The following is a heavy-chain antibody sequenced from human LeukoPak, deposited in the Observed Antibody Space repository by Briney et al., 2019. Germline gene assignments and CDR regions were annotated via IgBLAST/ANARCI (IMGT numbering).Heavy chain of an antibody. V-gene: IGHV1-69*01. Sequence: AVKVSCKASGGTFSSYAISWVRQAPGQGLEWMGGIIPIFGTANYAQKFQGRVTITADESTSTAYMELSSLRSEDTAVYYCARDRYLRRIAVAGTWGQGTLVTVSS. CDR3: ARDRYLRRIAVAGT. D-gene: IGHD6-19*01. J-gene: IGHJ5*02. CDR1: GGTFSSYA. CDR2: IIPIFGTA.